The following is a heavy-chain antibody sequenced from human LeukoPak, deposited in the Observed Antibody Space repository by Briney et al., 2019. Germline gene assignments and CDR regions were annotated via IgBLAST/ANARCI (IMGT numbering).Heavy chain of an antibody. J-gene: IGHJ3*02. V-gene: IGHV3-21*01. CDR2: ISSSSSYI. CDR3: ARDGSGGLWAPDAFDI. Sequence: PGGSLRLSCAASGFTFSSYSMNWVRQAPGKGLEWVSSISSSSSYIYYADSVKGRFTISRDNAKNSLYLQMNSLRAEDTAVYYCARDGSGGLWAPDAFDIWGQGTMVTVSS. CDR1: GFTFSSYS. D-gene: IGHD2-21*01.